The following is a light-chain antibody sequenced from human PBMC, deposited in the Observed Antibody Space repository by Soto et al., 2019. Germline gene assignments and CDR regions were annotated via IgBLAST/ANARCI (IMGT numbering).Light chain of an antibody. CDR2: KNS. J-gene: IGLJ3*02. Sequence: QSVLTQPPSVSGAPGQRVTISCIGSSSDIGAGYDVHWYQQLPGTAPKLLIYKNSQRPSGVPDRFSGSKSGTSASLAISGLQSEDEADYYCAAWDDSVNGPVFGGGTKLTVL. CDR1: SSDIGAGYD. V-gene: IGLV1-40*01. CDR3: AAWDDSVNGPV.